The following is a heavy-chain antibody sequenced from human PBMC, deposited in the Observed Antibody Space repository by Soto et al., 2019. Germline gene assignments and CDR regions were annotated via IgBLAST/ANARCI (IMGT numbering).Heavy chain of an antibody. J-gene: IGHJ4*02. CDR3: AKDRLAGGF. V-gene: IGHV3-74*01. Sequence: PGGSLRLSCAAAGFTFSGYWMQWVRQAPGKGLVWVSHINTEGRSTFYADSVKGRFTISRDNSRNTVYLQMNSLRADDTAVYYCAKDRLAGGFWGQGTLVTVS. CDR2: INTEGRST. D-gene: IGHD3-16*01. CDR1: GFTFSGYW.